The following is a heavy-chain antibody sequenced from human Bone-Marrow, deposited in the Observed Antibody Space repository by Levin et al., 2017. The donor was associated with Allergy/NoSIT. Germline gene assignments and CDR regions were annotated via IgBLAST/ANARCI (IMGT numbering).Heavy chain of an antibody. J-gene: IGHJ6*02. CDR1: GFSFRNFG. Sequence: GESLKISCAASGFSFRNFGMHWVRQAPGKGLAWVAVVSDDGSNRNYADSVKGRFTISRDNSKNTLYLQMNSLRVDDTAVYYCAKRSTVTAQRAAYGMDVWGQGTTVTVSS. V-gene: IGHV3-30*18. CDR2: VSDDGSNR. CDR3: AKRSTVTAQRAAYGMDV. D-gene: IGHD2-21*02.